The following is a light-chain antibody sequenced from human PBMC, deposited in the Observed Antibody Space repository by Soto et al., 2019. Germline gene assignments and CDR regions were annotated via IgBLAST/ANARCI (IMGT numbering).Light chain of an antibody. V-gene: IGKV1-5*01. J-gene: IGKJ5*01. CDR2: DAS. CDR1: QSISSW. CDR3: QQFNSL. Sequence: IQMTQSPSTLSASVGDMVTITCRASQSISSWLAWYQQKPGKAPKVLIYDASSLESGVPSRFSGSGSGTEFTLTISSLQPEDFATYYCQQFNSLFGQGTRLAIK.